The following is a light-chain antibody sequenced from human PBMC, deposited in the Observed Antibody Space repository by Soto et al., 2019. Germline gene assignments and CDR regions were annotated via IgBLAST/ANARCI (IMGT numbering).Light chain of an antibody. Sequence: DIQMTQSPSSLSASVGDRVTITCRASQGISSYLAWYQQKPGKAPKLLIYAASTLQSGVPSRFSGSGSGTEFTLTISSLQPEDFATYYCQQLNSYPKGFTFGPGTKVDI. V-gene: IGKV1-9*01. CDR3: QQLNSYPKGFT. J-gene: IGKJ3*01. CDR1: QGISSY. CDR2: AAS.